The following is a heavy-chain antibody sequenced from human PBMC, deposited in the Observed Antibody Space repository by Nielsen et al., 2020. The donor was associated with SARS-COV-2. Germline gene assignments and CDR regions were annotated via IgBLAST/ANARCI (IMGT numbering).Heavy chain of an antibody. Sequence: GGSLRLSCAASGFSVSSHDMNWVRQAPGKGLQWVSLIYSDGSTKYADSVKGRFTISRDNAKNSLYLQMNSLRAEDTALYYCAKVYGRCSSTSCYHYYYYGMDVWGQGTTVTVSS. CDR1: GFSVSSHD. CDR3: AKVYGRCSSTSCYHYYYYGMDV. V-gene: IGHV3-53*05. J-gene: IGHJ6*02. CDR2: IYSDGST. D-gene: IGHD2-2*01.